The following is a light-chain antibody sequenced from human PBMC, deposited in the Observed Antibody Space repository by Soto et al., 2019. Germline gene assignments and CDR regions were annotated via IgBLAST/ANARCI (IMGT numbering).Light chain of an antibody. V-gene: IGKV3-11*01. Sequence: EIVLTQSPATLSLSPGERATLSCRASQSVSSYLAWYQHKPGQAPRLLIYDASKRATGLPARFSGSGSGTDFTLTISRLEPEDFAVYYCQQHGSSPITFGQGTRLEI. CDR3: QQHGSSPIT. J-gene: IGKJ5*01. CDR1: QSVSSY. CDR2: DAS.